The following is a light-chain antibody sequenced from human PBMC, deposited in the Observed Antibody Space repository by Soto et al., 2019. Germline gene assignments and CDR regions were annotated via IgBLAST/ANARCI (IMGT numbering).Light chain of an antibody. J-gene: IGLJ1*01. CDR2: DNN. CDR1: SSNIGNNY. V-gene: IGLV1-51*01. Sequence: QSVLTQPPSVSAAPGQTVTISCSGSSSNIGNNYVSWYQQLPGTAPKLLIYDNNKRPSGIPDRFSGSKSGTSATLGITGRQNGDEADYYCGTWDSSLSAGVFGTGTKLTVL. CDR3: GTWDSSLSAGV.